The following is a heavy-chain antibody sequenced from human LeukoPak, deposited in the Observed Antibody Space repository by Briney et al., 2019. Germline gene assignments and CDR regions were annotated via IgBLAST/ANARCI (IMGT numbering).Heavy chain of an antibody. J-gene: IGHJ3*02. Sequence: SETLSLTCTVSGGSISSSSYYWGWIRQPPGKGLEWIGNIYYSGSTYYNPSLESRVTISVDTSKNQFSLKLSSVTAADTAVYYCARDFAYFGAGAFDIWGQGTMVTVSS. CDR2: IYYSGST. CDR3: ARDFAYFGAGAFDI. V-gene: IGHV4-39*07. D-gene: IGHD2-21*01. CDR1: GGSISSSSYY.